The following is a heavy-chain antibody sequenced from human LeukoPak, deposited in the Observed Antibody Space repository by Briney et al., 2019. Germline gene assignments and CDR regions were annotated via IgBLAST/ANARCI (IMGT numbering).Heavy chain of an antibody. CDR1: GYSFTNYW. V-gene: IGHV5-51*01. J-gene: IGHJ5*02. CDR2: IYPGDSDT. CDR3: ARSYSSSWAGFDP. Sequence: GESLKISCKVSGYSFTNYWIGWVRQMPGKGLEWMGIIYPGDSDTRYSPSFQGQVTISADKSISTAYLQWSSLKASDTAMYYCARSYSSSWAGFDPWGQGTLVTVSS. D-gene: IGHD6-13*01.